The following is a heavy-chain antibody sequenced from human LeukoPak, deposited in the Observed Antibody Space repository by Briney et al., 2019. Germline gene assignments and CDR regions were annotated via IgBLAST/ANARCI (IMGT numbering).Heavy chain of an antibody. J-gene: IGHJ4*02. CDR2: IYSGGTT. CDR3: ARTPGGDY. CDR1: GFTVSSNY. V-gene: IGHV3-53*01. D-gene: IGHD2-2*01. Sequence: GGSLRPSCAASGFTVSSNYMSWVRQAPGKGLEWVSVIYSGGTTYYADSVKGRFTISRDNSKNTLYLQMNSLRAEDTAVYYCARTPGGDYWGQGTLVTVSS.